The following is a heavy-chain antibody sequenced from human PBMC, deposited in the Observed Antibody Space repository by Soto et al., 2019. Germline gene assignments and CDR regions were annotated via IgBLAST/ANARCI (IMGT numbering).Heavy chain of an antibody. D-gene: IGHD2-15*01. Sequence: QVQLVESGGGVVQPGRSLRLSCAASGFTFSSYGMHWVRQAPGKGLKWVAVIWYDGSNKYYADSVKGRFTISRDNSKNTLYLQMNSLRAEDTAVYYCARFQGYCSGGSCYSWSAFDIWGQGTMVTVSS. CDR3: ARFQGYCSGGSCYSWSAFDI. CDR1: GFTFSSYG. V-gene: IGHV3-33*01. J-gene: IGHJ3*02. CDR2: IWYDGSNK.